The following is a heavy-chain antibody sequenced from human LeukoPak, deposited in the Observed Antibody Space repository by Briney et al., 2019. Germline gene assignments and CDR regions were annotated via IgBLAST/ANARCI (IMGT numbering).Heavy chain of an antibody. CDR1: GFTFSSYS. CDR2: ISSSSSYI. J-gene: IGHJ5*02. Sequence: GGSLRLSCAASGFTFSSYSMNWVRQAPGKGLEWVSSISSSSSYIYYADSVKGRFTISRDNAKNSLYLQMNSLKTEDTAVYYCTRDSRRFGEQNTWGQGTLVTVSS. D-gene: IGHD3-10*01. V-gene: IGHV3-21*03. CDR3: TRDSRRFGEQNT.